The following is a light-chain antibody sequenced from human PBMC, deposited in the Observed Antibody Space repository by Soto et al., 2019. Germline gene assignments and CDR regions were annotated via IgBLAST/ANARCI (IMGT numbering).Light chain of an antibody. V-gene: IGKV3-11*01. CDR2: GAS. CDR1: QSVSSN. CDR3: HQRQYWPPIT. J-gene: IGKJ5*01. Sequence: SCRASQSVSSNLAWYQQKPGQAPRLLIYGASNRATGIPARFSGSGSGTDFTLTISSLEPEDFAVYYCHQRQYWPPITFGQGTRLEIK.